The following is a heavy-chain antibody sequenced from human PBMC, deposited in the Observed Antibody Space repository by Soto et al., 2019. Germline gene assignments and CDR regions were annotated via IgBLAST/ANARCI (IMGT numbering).Heavy chain of an antibody. J-gene: IGHJ4*02. D-gene: IGHD3-10*01. CDR1: GYSFSSYW. CDR2: IDPSDSYT. CDR3: ARHGRGRGEYYFAY. Sequence: EVQLVQSGAEVKKPGESLRISCKTSGYSFSSYWIIWVRQMPGKGLEWMGRIDPSDSYTSYSPSFQGHVTISADKSISTAYLQWTSLKASDTAMYYCARHGRGRGEYYFAYWGKGTLVTVSS. V-gene: IGHV5-10-1*03.